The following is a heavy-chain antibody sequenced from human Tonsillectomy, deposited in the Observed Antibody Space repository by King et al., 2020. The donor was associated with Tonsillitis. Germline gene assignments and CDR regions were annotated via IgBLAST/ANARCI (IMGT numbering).Heavy chain of an antibody. CDR1: GGSISSGGYS. Sequence: VQLQESGPGLVKPSQTLSLTCAVSGGSISSGGYSWSWIRQPPGKGLEWIGYIYYSGSTYYNPSLKSRVTISVDTSKNQFSLKLSSVTAADTAVYYCASLDSSNYYFDYWGQGTLVTVSS. CDR3: ASLDSSNYYFDY. CDR2: IYYSGST. V-gene: IGHV4-30-4*07. J-gene: IGHJ4*02. D-gene: IGHD3-22*01.